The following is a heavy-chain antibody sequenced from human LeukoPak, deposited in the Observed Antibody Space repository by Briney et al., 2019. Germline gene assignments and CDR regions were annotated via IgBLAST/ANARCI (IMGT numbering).Heavy chain of an antibody. V-gene: IGHV4-39*07. D-gene: IGHD2-21*01. CDR1: GGSISSGGYY. J-gene: IGHJ3*02. CDR2: IYYSGST. Sequence: SETLSLTCTVSGGSISSGGYYWGWIRQPPGKGLEWIGNIYYSGSTYYSSSLESRVTISVDTSKNHFSLNLSSVTAADTAVYYCARLAYCGGDCYSGAFDIWGQGTMVTVSS. CDR3: ARLAYCGGDCYSGAFDI.